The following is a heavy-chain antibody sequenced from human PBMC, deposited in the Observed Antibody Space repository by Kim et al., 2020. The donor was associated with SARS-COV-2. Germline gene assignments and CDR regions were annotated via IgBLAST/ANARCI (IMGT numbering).Heavy chain of an antibody. CDR3: AADQGGLLWFGEFYYYGMDV. D-gene: IGHD3-10*01. J-gene: IGHJ6*02. V-gene: IGHV1-58*02. CDR1: GFTFTSSA. CDR2: IVVGSGNT. Sequence: SVKVSCKASGFTFTSSAMQWVRQACGQRLEWIGWIVVGSGNTNYAQKFQERVTITRDMSTSTAYMELSSLRSEDTAVYYCAADQGGLLWFGEFYYYGMDVWGQGTTVTVSS.